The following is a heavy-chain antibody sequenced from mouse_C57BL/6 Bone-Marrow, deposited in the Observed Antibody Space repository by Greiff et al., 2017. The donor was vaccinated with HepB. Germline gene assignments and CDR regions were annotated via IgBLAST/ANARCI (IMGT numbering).Heavy chain of an antibody. CDR3: ARRDYDYAYYAMDY. D-gene: IGHD2-4*01. V-gene: IGHV5-6*02. Sequence: EVMLVESGGDLVKPGGSLKLSCAASGFTFSSYGMSWVRQTPDKRLEWVATISSGGSYTYYPDSVKGRFTISRDNAKNTLYLQMSSLKSEDTAMYYCARRDYDYAYYAMDYWGQGTSVTVSS. J-gene: IGHJ4*01. CDR2: ISSGGSYT. CDR1: GFTFSSYG.